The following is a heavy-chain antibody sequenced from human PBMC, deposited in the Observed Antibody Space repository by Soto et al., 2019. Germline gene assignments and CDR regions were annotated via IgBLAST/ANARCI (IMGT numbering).Heavy chain of an antibody. Sequence: ASETLSLTCAVYGGSFSGYYWSWIRQPRGKGLERIGEINHSGSTNYNPSLKSRVTISVDTSKNQFSLKVSSVTAADTAVYYCARGPLRYFGWLLYRQVFFDYGGQGTLVTVS. CDR3: ARGPLRYFGWLLYRQVFFDY. CDR2: INHSGST. V-gene: IGHV4-34*01. CDR1: GGSFSGYY. D-gene: IGHD3-9*01. J-gene: IGHJ4*02.